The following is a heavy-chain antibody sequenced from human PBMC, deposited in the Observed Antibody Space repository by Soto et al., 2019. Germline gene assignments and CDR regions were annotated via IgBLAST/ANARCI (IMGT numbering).Heavy chain of an antibody. Sequence: GSLRLSCVASGFTFSDYTMAWIRQSPGRGLEWVSSISASGLSTYFADSVVGRFTLSRDNSNSTLFLQMNSLRAEDKAVYYCTRALARIWLAIAHWGQGARVTVSS. V-gene: IGHV3-23*01. CDR1: GFTFSDYT. CDR3: TRALARIWLAIAH. CDR2: ISASGLST. J-gene: IGHJ4*02. D-gene: IGHD2-21*01.